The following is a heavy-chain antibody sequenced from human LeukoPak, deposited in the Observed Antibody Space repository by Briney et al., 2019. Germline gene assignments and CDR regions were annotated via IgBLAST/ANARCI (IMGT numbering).Heavy chain of an antibody. CDR2: IYYTGST. V-gene: IGHV4-59*01. D-gene: IGHD6-13*01. Sequence: SETLSLTCTVSGGSISRDYWSWIRQPPGKGLEWIGYIYYTGSTNYNPSLKSRVTISVDTSKNQFSLKLSSVTAADTAVYYCARDRPGGSSLDYWGQGTLVTVSS. CDR1: GGSISRDY. CDR3: ARDRPGGSSLDY. J-gene: IGHJ4*02.